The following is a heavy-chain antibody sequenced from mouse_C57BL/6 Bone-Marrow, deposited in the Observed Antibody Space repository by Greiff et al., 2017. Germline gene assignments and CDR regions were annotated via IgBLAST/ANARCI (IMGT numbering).Heavy chain of an antibody. CDR3: ARYHYGSSYGY. J-gene: IGHJ2*01. Sequence: VQRVESGAELARPGASVKMSCKASGYTFTSYTMHWVKQRPGQGLEWIGYINPSSGYTKYNQKFKDKATLTADKSSSTAYMQLSSLTSEDSAVYYCARYHYGSSYGYWGQGTTLTVSS. CDR2: INPSSGYT. D-gene: IGHD1-1*01. V-gene: IGHV1-4*01. CDR1: GYTFTSYT.